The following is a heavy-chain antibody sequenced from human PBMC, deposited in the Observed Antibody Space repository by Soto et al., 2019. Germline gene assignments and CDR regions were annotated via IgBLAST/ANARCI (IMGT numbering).Heavy chain of an antibody. CDR3: ARVKRGNAEDSTKVNWFEH. CDR1: GGSISSYY. D-gene: IGHD6-6*01. J-gene: IGHJ5*02. V-gene: IGHV4-59*01. CDR2: IYYSGST. Sequence: QVQLQESGPGLVKPSETLSLTCTVSGGSISSYYWSWIRQPPGKGLEWIGYIYYSGSTNYNPSLKSRVTISVDTANNQFSLKLSSVTAADTAVYYCARVKRGNAEDSTKVNWFEHWGQGTLVTVSS.